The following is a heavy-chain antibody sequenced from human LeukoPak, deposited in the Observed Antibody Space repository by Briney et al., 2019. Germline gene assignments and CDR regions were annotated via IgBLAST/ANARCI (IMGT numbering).Heavy chain of an antibody. V-gene: IGHV3-30-3*01. CDR3: ARDANFGYDAFDI. CDR2: ISYDGSNK. CDR1: GFTSCSYA. J-gene: IGHJ3*02. D-gene: IGHD3-10*01. Sequence: GGSLRLPCSASGFTSCSYAMLWVRQAPGEGLEGVAVISYDGSNKYYADSVKGRFTISRDNSKNTLYLQMNSLRAEDTAVYYCARDANFGYDAFDIWGQGTMVTVSS.